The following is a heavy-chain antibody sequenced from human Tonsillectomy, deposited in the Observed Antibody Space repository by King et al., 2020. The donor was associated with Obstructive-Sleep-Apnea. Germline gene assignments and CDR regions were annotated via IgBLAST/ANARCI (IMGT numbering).Heavy chain of an antibody. CDR1: GGTFSSYA. J-gene: IGHJ4*02. CDR2: IIPIFGTA. D-gene: IGHD1-26*01. CDR3: ARGPYSGSYSYVDY. V-gene: IGHV1-69*01. Sequence: VQLVESGAEVKKPGSSVKVSCKASGGTFSSYAISWVRHAPGQGLEWMGGIIPIFGTANYAQKFQGRVTITADESTSTAYMELGRLRSEDTAVYYCARGPYSGSYSYVDYWGQGTLVTVSS.